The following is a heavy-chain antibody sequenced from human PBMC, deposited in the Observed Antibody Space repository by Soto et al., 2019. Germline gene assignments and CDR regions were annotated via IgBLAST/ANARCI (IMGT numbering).Heavy chain of an antibody. J-gene: IGHJ4*02. CDR3: AKAVGGTAAFDH. Sequence: EVQLLESGGGLVQPGGSLRLSCAASGFTFGDYAMSWVRQAPGQGLEWVSHISGSGGSTFYADSVKGRFSISRDNSKNTLNLQMNSLRAGDTAVYYCAKAVGGTAAFDHWGQGTLVTVSS. CDR1: GFTFGDYA. D-gene: IGHD1-26*01. V-gene: IGHV3-23*01. CDR2: ISGSGGST.